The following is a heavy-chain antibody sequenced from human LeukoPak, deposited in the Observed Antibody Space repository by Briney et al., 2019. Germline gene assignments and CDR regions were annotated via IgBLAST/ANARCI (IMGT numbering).Heavy chain of an antibody. D-gene: IGHD6-13*01. CDR3: AILAAAAPPPNYYMDV. V-gene: IGHV3-20*04. J-gene: IGHJ6*03. CDR1: GFTFDDYG. Sequence: AGGSLRLSCAASGFTFDDYGMSWVRQAPGKGLEWVSGINWNGGSTGYADSVKVRFTISRDNAKNSLYLQMNSLRAEDTALYYCAILAAAAPPPNYYMDVWGKGTTVAVSS. CDR2: INWNGGST.